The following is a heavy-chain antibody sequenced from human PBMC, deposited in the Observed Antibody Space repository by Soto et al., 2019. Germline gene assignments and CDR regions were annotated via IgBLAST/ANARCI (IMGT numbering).Heavy chain of an antibody. D-gene: IGHD6-6*01. J-gene: IGHJ4*02. V-gene: IGHV3-11*05. CDR2: ISSTSAYT. CDR1: GFAFSDYY. Sequence: QVLLVESGGGLVKPGGSLRLSCAASGFAFSDYYMTWFRQAPGKGLEWVSYISSTSAYTNYADSVRGRFTISRDNAKNSLYHQMTSLRDEDTAVYYCARDPSRRAPPDYWGQGTLVTVSS. CDR3: ARDPSRRAPPDY.